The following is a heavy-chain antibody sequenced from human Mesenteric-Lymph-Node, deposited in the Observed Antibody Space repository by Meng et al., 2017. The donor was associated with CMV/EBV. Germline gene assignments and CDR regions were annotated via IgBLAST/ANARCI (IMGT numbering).Heavy chain of an antibody. CDR3: ARDPRPIVGAADGMDV. CDR1: GDSISSSSYY. Sequence: SETLSLTCTVSGDSISSSSYYWGWIRQRPGKGLEWIWGVHYSGSTTYNPSLESRVTISVDTSKNQFSLRLSSVTAADTAVYYCARDPRPIVGAADGMDVWGQGTTVTVSS. CDR2: VHYSGST. D-gene: IGHD1-26*01. V-gene: IGHV4-39*07. J-gene: IGHJ6*02.